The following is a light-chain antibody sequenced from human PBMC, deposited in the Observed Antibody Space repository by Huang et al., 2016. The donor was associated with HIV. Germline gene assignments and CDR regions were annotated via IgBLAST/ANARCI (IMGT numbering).Light chain of an antibody. CDR3: QHITT. CDR1: QNVNNL. Sequence: DIQMTQSPSSLSASVGDRVTITCRASQNVNNLLNWYQQRPGKAPRLLIFAASNLQRGVPSRFSASGAGTHLTLFISSLQPEDFATYYCQHITTFGQGTKVEIK. CDR2: AAS. J-gene: IGKJ1*01. V-gene: IGKV1-39*01.